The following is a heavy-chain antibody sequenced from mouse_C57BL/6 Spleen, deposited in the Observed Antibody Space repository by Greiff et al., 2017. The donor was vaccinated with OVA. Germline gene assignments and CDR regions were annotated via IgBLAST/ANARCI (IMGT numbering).Heavy chain of an antibody. D-gene: IGHD1-1*01. CDR3: ALPGSSNYAMDY. V-gene: IGHV1-52*01. CDR1: GYTFTSYW. Sequence: QVQLQQPGAELVRPGSSVKLSCKASGYTFTSYWMHWVKQRPIQGLEWIGNIDPSDRETHYNQKFKDKATLTVDKSSSTAYMQLSSLTSEDSAVYYCALPGSSNYAMDYWGQGTSVTVSS. CDR2: IDPSDRET. J-gene: IGHJ4*01.